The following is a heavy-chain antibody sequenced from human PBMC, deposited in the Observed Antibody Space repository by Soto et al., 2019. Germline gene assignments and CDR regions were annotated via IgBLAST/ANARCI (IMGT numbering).Heavy chain of an antibody. J-gene: IGHJ4*02. CDR3: ARGGSGYVWFNEF. CDR1: GGLFSSYA. D-gene: IGHD3-16*01. V-gene: IGHV1-69*01. CDR2: IIPVFGTT. Sequence: QELLVQSGPEVKKPGSSVKVSCKDSGGLFSSYAISWVRQAPGQGLEWVGGIIPVFGTTYYSQKFQDRVTITADESSNTAYMELTSLTYGDTAFYYCARGGSGYVWFNEFWGQGTLVTVSS.